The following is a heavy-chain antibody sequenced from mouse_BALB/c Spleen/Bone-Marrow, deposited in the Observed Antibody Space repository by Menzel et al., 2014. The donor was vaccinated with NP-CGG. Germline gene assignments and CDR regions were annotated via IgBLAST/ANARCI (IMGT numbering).Heavy chain of an antibody. CDR3: TRGYYGSSYDY. J-gene: IGHJ2*01. CDR1: GYTFXSYW. D-gene: IGHD1-1*01. CDR2: IYPSDSYT. V-gene: IGHV1-69*02. Sequence: LQESGAELVRPGASVKLSCKASGYTFXSYWINWVKQRPGQGLEWIGNIYPSDSYTNYNQKFKGKATLTVDKSSSTAYMQLSSPTSEDSAVYYCTRGYYGSSYDYWGQGTTLTVSS.